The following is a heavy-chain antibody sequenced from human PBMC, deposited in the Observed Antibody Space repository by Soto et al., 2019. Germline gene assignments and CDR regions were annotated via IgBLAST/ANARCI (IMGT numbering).Heavy chain of an antibody. CDR3: ARRGSASYWIDY. CDR1: GGSISSSNYY. Sequence: SETLSLTCTVSGGSISSSNYYWCWMRQPPGKGLEWIGSIHYSGTTYYNPSLKSRVTISVDTSKNQFSLTLTSVTAADTAIYYCARRGSASYWIDYWGQGTLVTVSS. CDR2: IHYSGTT. V-gene: IGHV4-39*01. D-gene: IGHD3-10*01. J-gene: IGHJ4*02.